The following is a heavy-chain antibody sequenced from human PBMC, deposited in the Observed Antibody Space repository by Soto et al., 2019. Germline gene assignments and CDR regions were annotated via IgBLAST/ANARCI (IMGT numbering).Heavy chain of an antibody. V-gene: IGHV3-73*01. J-gene: IGHJ4*02. CDR2: IRSKTNSYAT. D-gene: IGHD6-19*01. Sequence: SGGSLRLSCAASGFTFGGSAMHWVRQASGKGLEWVGHIRSKTNSYATAHAESVKGRFTISRDDSMNTAYLQMNSLKTEDTAVYFCTRQTDAVQWLVVPTDYNFDYWGQGTLVTVSS. CDR1: GFTFGGSA. CDR3: TRQTDAVQWLVVPTDYNFDY.